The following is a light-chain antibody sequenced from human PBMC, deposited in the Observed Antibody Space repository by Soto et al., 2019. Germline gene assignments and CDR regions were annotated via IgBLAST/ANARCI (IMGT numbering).Light chain of an antibody. CDR3: QQVKSFLPLT. CDR1: QDISSH. Sequence: IQLTQSPSSLSASVGDSVTITCRASQDISSHLAWYQQKPGKAPKVLIYAASTLESGIPSRFSGSGSGTDFTLTISSLQAEDFASYYCQQVKSFLPLTFGGGTKVDIK. J-gene: IGKJ4*01. CDR2: AAS. V-gene: IGKV1-9*01.